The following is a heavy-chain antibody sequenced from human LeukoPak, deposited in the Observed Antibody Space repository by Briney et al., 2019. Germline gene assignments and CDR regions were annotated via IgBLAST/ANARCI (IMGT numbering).Heavy chain of an antibody. D-gene: IGHD3-9*01. V-gene: IGHV1-69*05. CDR2: IIPFFGAP. Sequence: ASVKVSCKASGGTFSTDAITWIRQAPGQGLEWMGGIIPFFGAPNYAQRFQGRVTITTDDSTSTVYMELSSLRSEDTAVYYCAKGSGYDTDFDYWGQGTLVTVSS. CDR3: AKGSGYDTDFDY. CDR1: GGTFSTDA. J-gene: IGHJ4*02.